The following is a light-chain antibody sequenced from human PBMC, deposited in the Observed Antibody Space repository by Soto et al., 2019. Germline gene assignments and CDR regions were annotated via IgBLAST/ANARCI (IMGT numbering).Light chain of an antibody. CDR1: QSVSSNY. Sequence: EIVLTQSPGTLSLSPGERAALSCRASQSVSSNYLAWYQQKPGQAPRLLISAASSRATGIPDRFSGSGSGTDFTLTISRLEPEDFAVYYCQQYGSSPYTFGKGTKLEIK. V-gene: IGKV3-20*01. CDR3: QQYGSSPYT. J-gene: IGKJ2*01. CDR2: AAS.